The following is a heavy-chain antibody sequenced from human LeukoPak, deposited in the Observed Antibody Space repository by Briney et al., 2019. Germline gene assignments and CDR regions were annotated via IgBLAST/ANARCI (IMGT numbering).Heavy chain of an antibody. V-gene: IGHV3-21*01. CDR1: GFTFSSYS. Sequence: GGSLRLSCAASGFTFSSYSMNWVRQAPGKGLEWVSSISSSSSYIYYADSVKGRFTISRDNAKNSLYLQMNSLRAEDTAVYYCARDPFSHYGSGSYYGAFDIWGQGTMVTVSS. J-gene: IGHJ3*02. D-gene: IGHD3-10*01. CDR3: ARDPFSHYGSGSYYGAFDI. CDR2: ISSSSSYI.